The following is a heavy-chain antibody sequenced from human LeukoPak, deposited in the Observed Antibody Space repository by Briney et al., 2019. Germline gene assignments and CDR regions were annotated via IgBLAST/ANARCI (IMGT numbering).Heavy chain of an antibody. Sequence: PSETLSLTCAVSGYSISSGCYWGWIRQPPGKGLEWIGSIYHSGSTYYNPSLKSRVTISVDTSKNQFSLKLSSVTAADTAVYYCASFTILGRLYAFDIWGQGTMVTVSS. CDR1: GYSISSGCY. D-gene: IGHD3-3*01. CDR3: ASFTILGRLYAFDI. CDR2: IYHSGST. J-gene: IGHJ3*02. V-gene: IGHV4-38-2*01.